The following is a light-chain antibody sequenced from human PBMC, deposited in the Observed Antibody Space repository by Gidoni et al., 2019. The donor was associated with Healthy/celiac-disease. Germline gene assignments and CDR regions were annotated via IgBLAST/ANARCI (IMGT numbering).Light chain of an antibody. CDR1: SSDVGGYHY. J-gene: IGLJ3*02. CDR2: DVS. Sequence: QSALTQPASVSGSPGQSITISCTGTSSDVGGYHYVSWYQHHTVKAPKLMIYDVSNRPTGVSNRFSGSKSGNTASLTISGLQAEDEAYYYCSSYTSSRTRVFGGGTKLTVL. CDR3: SSYTSSRTRV. V-gene: IGLV2-14*03.